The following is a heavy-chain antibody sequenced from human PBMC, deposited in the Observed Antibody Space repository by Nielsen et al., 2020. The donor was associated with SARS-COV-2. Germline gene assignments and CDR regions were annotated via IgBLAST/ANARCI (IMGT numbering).Heavy chain of an antibody. CDR3: ARRGYSGYGYYYYYYYMDV. D-gene: IGHD5-12*01. Sequence: GSLRLSCAVYGGSFSGYYWSWIRQPPGKGLEWIGEINHSGSTNYNPSLKSRVTISVDTSKNQFSLKLSSVTAADTAVYYCARRGYSGYGYYYYYYYMDVWGKGTTVTVSS. CDR1: GGSFSGYY. V-gene: IGHV4-34*01. CDR2: INHSGST. J-gene: IGHJ6*03.